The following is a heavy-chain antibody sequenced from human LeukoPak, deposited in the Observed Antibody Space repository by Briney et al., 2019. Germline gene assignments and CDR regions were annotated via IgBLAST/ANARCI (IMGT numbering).Heavy chain of an antibody. Sequence: GGSLRLSCAASGFTFSDYYMSWIRQAPGKGLEWVSYISSSSSYTNYADSVKGRFTISRDNAKNSLYLQMNSLRAEDTAVYYCAREISAPPPEQENWFDPWGQGTLVTVSS. CDR3: AREISAPPPEQENWFDP. CDR1: GFTFSDYY. CDR2: ISSSSSYT. J-gene: IGHJ5*02. D-gene: IGHD1-14*01. V-gene: IGHV3-11*06.